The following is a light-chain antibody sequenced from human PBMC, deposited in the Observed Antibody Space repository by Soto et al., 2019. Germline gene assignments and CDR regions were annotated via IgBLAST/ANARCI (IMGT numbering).Light chain of an antibody. CDR2: GAS. CDR1: QSGGSSH. J-gene: IGKJ1*01. V-gene: IGKV3-20*01. Sequence: EIVFTQSPGTLSLSPGERATLSSRICQSGGSSHLAWYQQTPGQAPRLLIYGASSRATGIPDRFSGSGSGTDFTLTIRRLEPEDFAVYYCQQYGSAPWTFGQGTKV. CDR3: QQYGSAPWT.